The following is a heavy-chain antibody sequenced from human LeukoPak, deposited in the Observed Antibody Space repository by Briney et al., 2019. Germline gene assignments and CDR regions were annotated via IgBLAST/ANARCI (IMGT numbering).Heavy chain of an antibody. CDR2: INPSSGKT. V-gene: IGHV1-8*03. J-gene: IGHJ4*02. D-gene: IGHD3-10*01. CDR1: GITFNRVD. CDR3: ARAPSGVLPYYLDY. Sequence: ASVKVSCKASGITFNRVDINWVRQVVGQGLEWMGWINPSSGKTGYAQKFQGRVTITGNTSINTVYMDLSSLTSDDTAVYYCARAPSGVLPYYLDYWGPGTLVAVSS.